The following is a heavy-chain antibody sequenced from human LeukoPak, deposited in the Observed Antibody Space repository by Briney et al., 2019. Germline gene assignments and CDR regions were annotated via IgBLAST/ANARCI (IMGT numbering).Heavy chain of an antibody. V-gene: IGHV3-11*06. Sequence: GGSLRLSCAASGFTFSDSYMSWIRQAPGKGLEWVSYITSSSDYTNYVDSVKGRFTISRDNAKNSLYPQMNSLRAEDTAVYYCATDSGSSYGSSNYWGQGTLVTVSS. CDR3: ATDSGSSYGSSNY. CDR2: ITSSSDYT. D-gene: IGHD5-18*01. J-gene: IGHJ4*02. CDR1: GFTFSDSY.